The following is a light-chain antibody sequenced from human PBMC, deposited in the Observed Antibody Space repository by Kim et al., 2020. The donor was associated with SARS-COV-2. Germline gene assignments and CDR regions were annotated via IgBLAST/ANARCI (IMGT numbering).Light chain of an antibody. Sequence: QSVLTQPPSASGTPGQRVTISCSGSSSNIGSNYVYWYQQLPGTAPKLLIYSNNQRPSEVPDRFSGSKSGTSASLAISGLRSEDEADYYCAAWDDSLSGPVFGTGTKVTVL. V-gene: IGLV1-47*02. CDR3: AAWDDSLSGPV. CDR2: SNN. CDR1: SSNIGSNY. J-gene: IGLJ1*01.